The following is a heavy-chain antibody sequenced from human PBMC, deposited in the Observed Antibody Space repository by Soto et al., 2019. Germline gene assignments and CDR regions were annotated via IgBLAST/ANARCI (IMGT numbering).Heavy chain of an antibody. CDR2: IIPIFGTA. CDR3: ARGAAGGRLGLVYYGMDV. J-gene: IGHJ6*02. D-gene: IGHD3-16*01. CDR1: GGTFSSYA. V-gene: IGHV1-69*06. Sequence: GASVKVSCKASGGTFSSYAISWVRQAPGQGLEWMGGIIPIFGTANYAQKFQGRVTITADKSTSTAYMELSSLRSEDTAVYYCARGAAGGRLGLVYYGMDVWGQGTTVTVS.